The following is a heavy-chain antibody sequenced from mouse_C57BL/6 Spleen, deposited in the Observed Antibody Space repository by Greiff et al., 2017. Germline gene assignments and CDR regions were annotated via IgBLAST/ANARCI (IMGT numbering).Heavy chain of an antibody. CDR2: IDPSDSET. CDR1: GYTFTSYC. V-gene: IGHV1-52*01. D-gene: IGHD2-10*02. CDR3: ATLEDFAY. J-gene: IGHJ2*01. Sequence: QVQLQQPVAELVRPGSSVKLSCKASGYTFTSYCMHWVKQRPIQGLEWIGNIDPSDSETHYTPKFKDKDTLTVDKYSSTAYMQLSSLTSGDTAVYSCATLEDFAYWGQGTTLTVSS.